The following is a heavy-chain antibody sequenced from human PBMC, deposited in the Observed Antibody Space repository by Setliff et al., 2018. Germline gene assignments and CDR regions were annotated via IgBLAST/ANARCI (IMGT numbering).Heavy chain of an antibody. J-gene: IGHJ3*02. Sequence: ASVTVSCKVSGYTLTELSRHWVRQAPGKGPEWMGGFDPEDGETIYAQKFQGRVTMTEDTSTDTAYMELSSLRSEDTAVYYCATTHYDSSGYYYLERSAFDIWGQGTMVTVSS. D-gene: IGHD3-22*01. CDR2: FDPEDGET. CDR1: GYTLTELS. CDR3: ATTHYDSSGYYYLERSAFDI. V-gene: IGHV1-24*01.